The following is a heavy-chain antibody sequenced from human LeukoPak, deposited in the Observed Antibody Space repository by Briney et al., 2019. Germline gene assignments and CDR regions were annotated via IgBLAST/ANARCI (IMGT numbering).Heavy chain of an antibody. Sequence: SSETLSLTCTVSGGSISSGGYYWSWIRHHPGKGLEWIGYIYYSGSTYYNPSLKSRVTISVDTSKNQFSLKLSSVTAADTAVYYCARDRYCSSTSCYSFYYYGMDVWGQGTTVTVSS. CDR2: IYYSGST. CDR1: GGSISSGGYY. V-gene: IGHV4-31*03. D-gene: IGHD2-2*01. J-gene: IGHJ6*02. CDR3: ARDRYCSSTSCYSFYYYGMDV.